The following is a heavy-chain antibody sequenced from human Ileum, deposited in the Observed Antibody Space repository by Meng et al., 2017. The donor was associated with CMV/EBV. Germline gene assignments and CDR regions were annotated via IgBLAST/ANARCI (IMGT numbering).Heavy chain of an antibody. CDR2: ISGSGGAI. Sequence: EVQVLESGGGWVQPGGSLRLSCAASGLTFSNYAMSWVSQSPGKGLEWVSTISGSGGAIYYVDSVRGRFTISRDNSRNTLYLQMNSLRAEDTTVYYCVRGCSGGRCDSAFWGQGNLVTVSS. J-gene: IGHJ4*02. V-gene: IGHV3-23*01. CDR3: VRGCSGGRCDSAF. D-gene: IGHD2-15*01. CDR1: GLTFSNYA.